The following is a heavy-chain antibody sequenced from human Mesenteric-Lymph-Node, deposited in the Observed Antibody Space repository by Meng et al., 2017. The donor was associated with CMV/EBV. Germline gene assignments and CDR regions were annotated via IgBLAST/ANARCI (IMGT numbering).Heavy chain of an antibody. CDR2: INHSGST. V-gene: IGHV4-34*01. Sequence: VDLNLWRAGLLNPPDSLSLTRVVHGGSFSGNYWSWIRQPPGKGLEWIGEINHSGSTNYNPSLKSRVTISVDTSKNQFSLKLSSVTAADTAVYYCARHQRWLKSEGGFNYWGQGTLVTVSS. D-gene: IGHD4-23*01. J-gene: IGHJ4*02. CDR1: GGSFSGNY. CDR3: ARHQRWLKSEGGFNY.